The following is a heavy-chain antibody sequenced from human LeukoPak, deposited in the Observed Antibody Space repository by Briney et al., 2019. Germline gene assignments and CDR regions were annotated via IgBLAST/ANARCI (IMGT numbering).Heavy chain of an antibody. V-gene: IGHV3-21*01. Sequence: GGSLRLSCAASGFTFSSYSMNWVRQAPGKGLEWVSSISSSGSYMYHADSMKGRFTISRDNAKNSLYLQMNSLRAEDTAVYYCARDWAYSLDYWGQGTLVTVSS. CDR3: ARDWAYSLDY. J-gene: IGHJ4*02. CDR1: GFTFSSYS. CDR2: ISSSGSYM. D-gene: IGHD2-15*01.